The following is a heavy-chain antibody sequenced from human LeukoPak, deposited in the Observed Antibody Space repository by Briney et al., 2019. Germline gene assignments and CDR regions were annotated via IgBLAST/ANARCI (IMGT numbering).Heavy chain of an antibody. D-gene: IGHD2-15*01. V-gene: IGHV3-30-3*01. CDR2: ISYDGSNK. J-gene: IGHJ3*02. Sequence: WIRQPPGKGLEWVAVISYDGSNKYYADSVKGRFTISRDNSKNTLYLQMNSLRAEDTAVYYCARGGGGHDAFDIWGQGTMVTVSS. CDR3: ARGGGGHDAFDI.